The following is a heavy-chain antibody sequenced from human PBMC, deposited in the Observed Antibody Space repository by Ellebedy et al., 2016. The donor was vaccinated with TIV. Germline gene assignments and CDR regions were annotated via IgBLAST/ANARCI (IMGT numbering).Heavy chain of an antibody. CDR3: ARDSTAVPGKPRFDS. Sequence: MPSETLSLTCAISGDSVPSNTAAWNWIRQSPSRGLEWLGRTYYRSKWYNDYAVSVKSRIIVNPDTSKNQFSLQLNSVTPEDTAVYYCARDSTAVPGKPRFDSWGQGTLVTVSS. V-gene: IGHV6-1*01. CDR1: GDSVPSNTAA. D-gene: IGHD6-19*01. J-gene: IGHJ4*02. CDR2: TYYRSKWYN.